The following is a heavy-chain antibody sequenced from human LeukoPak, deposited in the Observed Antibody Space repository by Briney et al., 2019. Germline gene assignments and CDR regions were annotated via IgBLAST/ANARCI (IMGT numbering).Heavy chain of an antibody. D-gene: IGHD3-22*01. J-gene: IGHJ4*02. CDR1: GYSFTGYY. Sequence: ASVKVSCRTSGYSFTGYYLHWVRQAPGQGLEWMAWINPYSGDTKYSQRFQGRVTMTRDTSISTAYMELSRLRSDDTAVYYCARGTMNLDYWGQGTLVTVSS. CDR3: ARGTMNLDY. CDR2: INPYSGDT. V-gene: IGHV1-2*02.